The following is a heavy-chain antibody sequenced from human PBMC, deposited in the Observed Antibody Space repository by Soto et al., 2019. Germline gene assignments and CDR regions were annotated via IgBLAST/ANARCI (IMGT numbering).Heavy chain of an antibody. CDR2: ISYDGSNK. Sequence: QVQLVESGGGVVQPGRSLRLSCAASGFTFISYAMHWVRQAPGKGLEWVAAISYDGSNKYYTDSVKGRFTISRDNSKNTLYLQRNSLRAENTAVYYCGRDSGSGSSKYYYHYSGMDVWGQGPRSPSP. V-gene: IGHV3-30-3*01. J-gene: IGHJ6*02. CDR1: GFTFISYA. D-gene: IGHD3-10*01. CDR3: GRDSGSGSSKYYYHYSGMDV.